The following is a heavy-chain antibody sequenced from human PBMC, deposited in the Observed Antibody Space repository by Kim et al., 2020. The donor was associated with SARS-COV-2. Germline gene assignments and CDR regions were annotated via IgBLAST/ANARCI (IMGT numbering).Heavy chain of an antibody. V-gene: IGHV3-43*02. J-gene: IGHJ6*03. CDR1: GFTFDDYA. Sequence: GGSLRLSCAASGFTFDDYAMHWVRQAPGKGLEWVSLLSGDGYSTYYADSVKGRFTISRDNSKNSLYLQMNSLRTEYTALYYCAKDIGVTTNYYFYYYMDV. CDR3: AKDIGVTTNYYFYYYMDV. CDR2: LSGDGYST. D-gene: IGHD1-1*01.